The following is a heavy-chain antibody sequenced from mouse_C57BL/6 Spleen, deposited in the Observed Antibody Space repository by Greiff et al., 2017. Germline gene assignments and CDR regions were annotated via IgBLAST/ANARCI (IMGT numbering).Heavy chain of an antibody. J-gene: IGHJ2*01. CDR3: ARGSNYGY. V-gene: IGHV1-64*01. D-gene: IGHD2-5*01. Sequence: QVQLQQPGAELVKPGASVKLSCKASGYTFTSYWMHWVKQRPGQGLEWIGMIHPNSGSTNYNEKFKSKATLTVDKSSSTAYMHLSSLTSEDSAFYYCARGSNYGYWGQGTTLTVSS. CDR2: IHPNSGST. CDR1: GYTFTSYW.